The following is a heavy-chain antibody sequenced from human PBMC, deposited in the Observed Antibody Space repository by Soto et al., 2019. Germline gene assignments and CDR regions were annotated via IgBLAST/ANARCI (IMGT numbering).Heavy chain of an antibody. J-gene: IGHJ4*02. CDR1: GGSISSSSYY. D-gene: IGHD3-9*01. CDR2: IYYSGST. Sequence: PSETLSLTCTVSGGSISSSSYYWGWIRQPPGKGLEWIGSIYYSGSTYYKPSLKSRVTISVDTSKNQFSLKLSSVTAADTAVYYCARDLTGTPVYWGQGTLVTVSS. CDR3: ARDLTGTPVY. V-gene: IGHV4-39*02.